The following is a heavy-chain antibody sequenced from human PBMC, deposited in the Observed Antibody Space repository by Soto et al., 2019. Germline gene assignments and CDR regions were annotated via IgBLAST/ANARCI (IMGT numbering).Heavy chain of an antibody. CDR3: ANEGAGPITGKSDF. D-gene: IGHD3-10*01. J-gene: IGHJ4*02. CDR2: ISGSGGSA. Sequence: GGSLRLSCAASGFTFSSYAMSWVRQAPGKGLEWVSAISGSGGSAYYADSVRGRFTISRDNSKNTLYLQMNSLRAEDMAVYYCANEGAGPITGKSDFWGQGTLVTVSS. CDR1: GFTFSSYA. V-gene: IGHV3-23*01.